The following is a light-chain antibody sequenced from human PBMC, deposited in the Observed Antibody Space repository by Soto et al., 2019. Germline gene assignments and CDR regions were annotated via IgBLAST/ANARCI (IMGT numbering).Light chain of an antibody. V-gene: IGKV3-20*01. CDR3: QQYGSSLWT. CDR1: QSVSSSY. CDR2: GES. J-gene: IGKJ1*01. Sequence: EIVLTQSPGTLSLSPGERATLSCRASQSVSSSYLAWYQQKPGQAPRLLIYGESSRAAGIPDRFSGSGSRTDFTLTISRLEPEDFAVYYCQQYGSSLWTFCQGTKVEIK.